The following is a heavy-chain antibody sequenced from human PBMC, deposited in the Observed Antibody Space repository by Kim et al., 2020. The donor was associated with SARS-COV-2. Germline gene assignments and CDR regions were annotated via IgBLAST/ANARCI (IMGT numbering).Heavy chain of an antibody. V-gene: IGHV1-69*04. CDR3: ARGNPPYYYYMDV. J-gene: IGHJ6*03. Sequence: SVKVSCKASGGTFSSYAISWVRQAPGQGLEWMGRIIPILGIANYAQKFQGRVTITADTSTSTAYMELNSLRSADTAVYYCARGNPPYYYYMDVWGKGTTVTVSS. CDR1: GGTFSSYA. CDR2: IIPILGIA.